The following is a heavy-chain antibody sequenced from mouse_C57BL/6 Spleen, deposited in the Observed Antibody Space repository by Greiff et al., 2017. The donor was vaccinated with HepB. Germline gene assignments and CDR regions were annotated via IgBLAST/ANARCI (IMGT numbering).Heavy chain of an antibody. CDR2: IHPNSGST. V-gene: IGHV1-64*01. J-gene: IGHJ2*01. Sequence: QVQLQQPGAELVKPGASVKLSCKASGYTFTSYWMHWVKQRPGQGLEWIGMIHPNSGSTNYNEKFKSKATLTVDNASSTAHMELSSRTSEDSSVYYCARTLSTVGAWYFEYWGQGTTLTVSS. CDR1: GYTFTSYW. CDR3: ARTLSTVGAWYFEY. D-gene: IGHD1-1*01.